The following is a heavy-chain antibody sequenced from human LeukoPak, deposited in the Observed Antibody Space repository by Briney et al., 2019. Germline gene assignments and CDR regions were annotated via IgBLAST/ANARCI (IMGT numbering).Heavy chain of an antibody. D-gene: IGHD6-6*01. Sequence: GGSLRLSCAASGFTFSSHVMTWVRQAPGKGLEWVSSISGSGSTTYHTDSVKGRFTISRDNFMNTLYLQMNSLRVEDTAVYYCARDRPRSTSSGYYFDYWGQGTLVTVSS. CDR3: ARDRPRSTSSGYYFDY. CDR1: GFTFSSHV. J-gene: IGHJ4*02. CDR2: ISGSGSTT. V-gene: IGHV3-23*01.